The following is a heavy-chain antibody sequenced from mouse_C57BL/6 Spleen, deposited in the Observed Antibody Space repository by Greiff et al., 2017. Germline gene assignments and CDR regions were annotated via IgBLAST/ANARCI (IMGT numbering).Heavy chain of an antibody. CDR3: ATNWDVAMDY. D-gene: IGHD4-1*02. CDR1: GFTFSDYG. CDR2: ISSGSSTI. J-gene: IGHJ4*01. Sequence: EVKLVESGGGLVKPGGSLKLSCAASGFTFSDYGMHWVRQAPEKGLEWVAYISSGSSTIYYADTVKGRFTISRDNAKNTLFLQMTSLRSEDTAMYYCATNWDVAMDYWGKGTSVTVSA. V-gene: IGHV5-17*01.